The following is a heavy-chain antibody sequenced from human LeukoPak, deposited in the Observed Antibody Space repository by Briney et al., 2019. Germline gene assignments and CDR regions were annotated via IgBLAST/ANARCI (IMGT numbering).Heavy chain of an antibody. CDR3: ARDLEGYSSSYFDY. CDR1: GFTFSSYW. J-gene: IGHJ4*02. V-gene: IGHV3-7*01. D-gene: IGHD6-13*01. Sequence: GGSLRLSCAASGFTFSSYWMSWVRQAPGKGLEWVANIKQDGSEKYYVDSVKGRFTISRDNAKNSLYLQMNSLRAEDTAVYYCARDLEGYSSSYFDYWGQGTLVTVSS. CDR2: IKQDGSEK.